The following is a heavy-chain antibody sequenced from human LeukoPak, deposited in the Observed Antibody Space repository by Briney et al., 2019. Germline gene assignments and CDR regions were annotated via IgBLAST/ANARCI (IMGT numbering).Heavy chain of an antibody. D-gene: IGHD3-22*01. CDR3: ARDRASGYYYSFDY. V-gene: IGHV3-33*01. Sequence: GGSLRLSCAASGFTFSTYGMHWVRQAPGKGLEWVAVIWFDGSNKYYVDSVKGRFTISRDNSKNTLYLQMNSPRAEDTAVYFCARDRASGYYYSFDYWGQGTLVTVSS. J-gene: IGHJ4*02. CDR1: GFTFSTYG. CDR2: IWFDGSNK.